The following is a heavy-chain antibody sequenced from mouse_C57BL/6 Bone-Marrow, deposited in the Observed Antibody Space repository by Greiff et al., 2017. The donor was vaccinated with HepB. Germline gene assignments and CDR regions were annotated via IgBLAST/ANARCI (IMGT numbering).Heavy chain of an antibody. D-gene: IGHD1-1*01. J-gene: IGHJ2*01. CDR1: GFTFSDAW. V-gene: IGHV6-6*01. CDR3: TTPHYYGSSLYFDY. CDR2: IRNKANNHAT. Sequence: DVKLVESGGGLVQPGGSMKLSCAASGFTFSDAWMDWVRQSPEKGLEWVAEIRNKANNHATYYAESVKGRFTISRDDSKSSVYLQMNSLRAEDTGIYYCTTPHYYGSSLYFDYWGQGTTLTVSS.